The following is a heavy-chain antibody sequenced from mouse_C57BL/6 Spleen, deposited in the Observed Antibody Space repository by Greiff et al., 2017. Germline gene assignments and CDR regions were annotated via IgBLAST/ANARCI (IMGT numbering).Heavy chain of an antibody. J-gene: IGHJ2*01. CDR3: ARRGGLYYFDY. V-gene: IGHV1-50*01. CDR1: GYTFTSYW. CDR2: IDPSDSYT. D-gene: IGHD1-1*02. Sequence: VQLQQPGAELVKPGASVKLSCKASGYTFTSYWMQWVKQRPGQGLEWIGEIDPSDSYTNYNQKFKGKATVTVDTSSSTAYMQLSSLTSEDSAVYYCARRGGLYYFDYWGQGTTLTVSS.